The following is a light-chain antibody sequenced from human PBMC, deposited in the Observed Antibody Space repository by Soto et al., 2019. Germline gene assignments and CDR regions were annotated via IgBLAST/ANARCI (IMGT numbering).Light chain of an antibody. Sequence: DLQMTQYPSSESASVGERVTVTCRASQGISSWLAWYQQKPGKAPKLLIYAASSLHSGVPSRFSGGESGTEFSLTISSLQPEDFATYYCQQAKCFPYTFGQGTRLEIK. J-gene: IGKJ5*01. CDR3: QQAKCFPYT. CDR1: QGISSW. V-gene: IGKV1D-12*01. CDR2: AAS.